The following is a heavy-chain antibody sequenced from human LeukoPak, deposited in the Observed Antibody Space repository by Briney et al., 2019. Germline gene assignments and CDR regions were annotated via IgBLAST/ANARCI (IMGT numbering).Heavy chain of an antibody. Sequence: PSETLSLTCTVSGGSISSGGYYWSWIRQHPGKGLEWIGYIYYSGSTYYNPSLKSRVTISVDTSKNQFSLKLSSVTAADTAMYYCARADYYDSSGYSYWGQGTLVTVSS. CDR2: IYYSGST. CDR1: GGSISSGGYY. D-gene: IGHD3-22*01. CDR3: ARADYYDSSGYSY. J-gene: IGHJ4*02. V-gene: IGHV4-31*03.